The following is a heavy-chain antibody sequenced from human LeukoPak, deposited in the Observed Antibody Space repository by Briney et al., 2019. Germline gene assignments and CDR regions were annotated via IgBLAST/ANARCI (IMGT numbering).Heavy chain of an antibody. CDR3: ARGSSGAAESYFDY. CDR1: GFTLSQYW. Sequence: GGSLRLSCALSGFTLSQYWMSWVRQAPGKGLEGVADTKQDGSEIHYVDSVKGRFTISRDNAKNSLYLQMNSLRVEDTAVYYCARGSSGAAESYFDYWGQGTLVTVSS. CDR2: TKQDGSEI. D-gene: IGHD6-25*01. J-gene: IGHJ4*02. V-gene: IGHV3-7*01.